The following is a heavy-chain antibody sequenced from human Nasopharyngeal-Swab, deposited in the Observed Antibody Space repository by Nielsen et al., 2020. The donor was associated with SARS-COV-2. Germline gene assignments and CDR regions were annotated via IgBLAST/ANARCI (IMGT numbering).Heavy chain of an antibody. CDR3: ATSPGYCMSTSCRGCFDP. Sequence: ASVKVSCKVSGYTLTELSMHWVRQAPGKRLEWMGGFDPEDGETIYAQKFQGRVTMTEDTSTDTAYMVLSSLRSEDAAVYYCATSPGYCMSTSCRGCFDPWGQGTLVTVSS. J-gene: IGHJ5*02. V-gene: IGHV1-24*01. CDR1: GYTLTELS. D-gene: IGHD2-2*01. CDR2: FDPEDGET.